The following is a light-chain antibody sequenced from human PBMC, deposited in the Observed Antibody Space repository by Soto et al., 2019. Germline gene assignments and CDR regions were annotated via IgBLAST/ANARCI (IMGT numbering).Light chain of an antibody. Sequence: EIVLTQSPGTLSLSPGERATLSCRASQSVSSNYLAWYQQRPGQAPRLLIYGASTRATGIPDRFSGSGSGTDLTLTIRRLEPEDFAVYYCQQYGSSTWTFGQGTKVDIK. CDR3: QQYGSSTWT. CDR2: GAS. J-gene: IGKJ1*01. V-gene: IGKV3-20*01. CDR1: QSVSSNY.